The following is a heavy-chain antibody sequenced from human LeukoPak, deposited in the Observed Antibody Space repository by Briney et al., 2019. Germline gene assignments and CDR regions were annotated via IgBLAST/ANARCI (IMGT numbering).Heavy chain of an antibody. CDR2: ISGGGGST. D-gene: IGHD6-6*01. V-gene: IGHV3-23*01. CDR3: AKDYGSSSTNWFDP. CDR1: GFTFSTYA. Sequence: GGSLRLSCSASGFTFSTYAMIWVRQAPGKGLEWVSAISGGGGSTYYADSVKGRFTISRDNSKNTLYLQMNSLRAEDTAIYYCAKDYGSSSTNWFDPWGQGTLVTVSS. J-gene: IGHJ5*02.